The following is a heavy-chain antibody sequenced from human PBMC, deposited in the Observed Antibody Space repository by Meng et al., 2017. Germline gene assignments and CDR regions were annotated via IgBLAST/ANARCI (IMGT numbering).Heavy chain of an antibody. J-gene: IGHJ4*02. Sequence: SVKVSCKASGGTFSSYAISWVRQAPGQGLEWMGGIIPIFGTANYAQKFQGRVTITTDESTSTAYMELSSLRSEDTAVYYCARGYYYDSSGYLLFDYWGQGTRVTVSS. CDR3: ARGYYYDSSGYLLFDY. V-gene: IGHV1-69*05. CDR1: GGTFSSYA. CDR2: IIPIFGTA. D-gene: IGHD3-22*01.